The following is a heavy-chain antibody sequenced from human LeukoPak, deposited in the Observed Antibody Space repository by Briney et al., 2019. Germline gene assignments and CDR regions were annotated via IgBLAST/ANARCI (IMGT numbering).Heavy chain of an antibody. D-gene: IGHD2-2*01. V-gene: IGHV4-4*07. CDR2: IYSSGST. CDR1: GGSISSYY. CDR3: ASASSGYCSSTTCYATFDY. J-gene: IGHJ4*02. Sequence: SETLSLTCTVSGGSISSYYWSWIRQTAGKGLEWIGRIYSSGSTNYNPSLKSRVTISVDKSKNQFSLKLYSVTAADTAVYYCASASSGYCSSTTCYATFDYWGQGTLVIVSS.